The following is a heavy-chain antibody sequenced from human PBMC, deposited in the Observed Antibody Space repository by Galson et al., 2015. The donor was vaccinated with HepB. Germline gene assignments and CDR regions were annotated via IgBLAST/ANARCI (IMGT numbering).Heavy chain of an antibody. CDR3: AKDREITMVRGVMMNC. V-gene: IGHV3-30*18. CDR1: GFIFSSFG. CDR2: ISYDGSYK. D-gene: IGHD3-10*01. J-gene: IGHJ4*02. Sequence: SLRLSCAASGFIFSSFGMHWVRQAPGKGLEWVAFISYDGSYKNYAGSVKGRFTISRDNSKNTLYLHMNSLRAEDTAVYYCAKDREITMVRGVMMNCWGQGTLVTVSP.